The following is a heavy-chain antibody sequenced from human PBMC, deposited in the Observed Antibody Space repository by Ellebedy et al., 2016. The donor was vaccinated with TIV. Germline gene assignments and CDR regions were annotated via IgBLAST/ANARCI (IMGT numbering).Heavy chain of an antibody. CDR2: INAGNGNT. CDR1: GYTFTNYA. CDR3: ARMDYDSSGYPDY. V-gene: IGHV1-3*01. Sequence: AASVTVSCKASGYTFTNYAMHWVRQAPGQRLEWMGWINAGNGNTKYSQKFQGRVTITADTSASTAYMELSSLRSEDTAVYYCARMDYDSSGYPDYWGQGTLVTVSS. D-gene: IGHD3-22*01. J-gene: IGHJ4*02.